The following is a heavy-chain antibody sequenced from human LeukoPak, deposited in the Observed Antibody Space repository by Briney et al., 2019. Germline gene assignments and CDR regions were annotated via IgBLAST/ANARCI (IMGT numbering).Heavy chain of an antibody. J-gene: IGHJ4*02. CDR1: GASISSYY. Sequence: SETLSLTCTVSGASISSYYWSWIRQPAGKGLEWIGRIYSSRSIYNPSLKSRVAMSVDTSKNQFSLKLSSVTAADTAVYYCARAAGRDTTSGLDFDYWGQGILVTVSS. V-gene: IGHV4-4*07. CDR3: ARAAGRDTTSGLDFDY. D-gene: IGHD1-26*01. CDR2: IYSSRS.